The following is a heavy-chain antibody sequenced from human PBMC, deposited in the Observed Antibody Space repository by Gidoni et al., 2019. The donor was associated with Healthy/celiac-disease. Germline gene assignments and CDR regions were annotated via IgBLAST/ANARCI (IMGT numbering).Heavy chain of an antibody. J-gene: IGHJ4*02. CDR2: IKQDGSEK. Sequence: EVQLVESGGGLVQPGGSLRLSCAASGFTFSSYWMSWVRQAPGKGLEWVANIKQDGSEKYYVDSVKGRFTISRDNAKNSLYLQMNSLRAEDTAVYYCAREVVHSSGWYYFDYWGQGTLVTVSS. CDR1: GFTFSSYW. V-gene: IGHV3-7*01. CDR3: AREVVHSSGWYYFDY. D-gene: IGHD6-19*01.